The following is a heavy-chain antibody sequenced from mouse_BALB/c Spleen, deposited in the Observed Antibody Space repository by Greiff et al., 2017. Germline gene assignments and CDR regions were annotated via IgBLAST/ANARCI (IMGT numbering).Heavy chain of an antibody. D-gene: IGHD1-1*01. CDR2: ISYSGST. CDR1: GYSITSDYA. V-gene: IGHV3-2*02. Sequence: EVQLQESGPGLVKPSQSLSLTCTVTGYSITSDYAWNWIRQFPGNKLEWMGYISYSGSTSYNPSLKSRISITRDTSKNQFFLQLNSVTTEDTATYYCARSDGSRGDWYFDVWGAGTTVTVSS. J-gene: IGHJ1*01. CDR3: ARSDGSRGDWYFDV.